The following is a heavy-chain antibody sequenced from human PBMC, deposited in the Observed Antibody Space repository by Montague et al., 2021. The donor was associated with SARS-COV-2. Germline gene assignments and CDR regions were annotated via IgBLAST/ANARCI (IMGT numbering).Heavy chain of an antibody. D-gene: IGHD7-27*01. Sequence: SETLSLTCTVSGGSINFYYLSWVRQTPGRGLEWIGYTSDTGSTSYNPSLKSRVAISVDASNNQFSLNLYSVTAADTAVYYCARENRNRAPRDWGRDWGQGTLVTVSS. CDR3: ARENRNRAPRDWGRD. J-gene: IGHJ4*02. CDR1: GGSINFYY. V-gene: IGHV4-59*13. CDR2: TSDTGST.